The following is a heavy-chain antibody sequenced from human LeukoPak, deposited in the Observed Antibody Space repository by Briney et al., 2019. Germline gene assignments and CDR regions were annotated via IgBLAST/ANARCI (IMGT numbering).Heavy chain of an antibody. V-gene: IGHV1-24*01. J-gene: IGHJ4*02. Sequence: ASVKVSCKVSGYTLTELSMHWVRQAPGKGLEWMGGFDPEDGETIYAQKFQGRVTMTEDTSTDTAYMELSSLRSEDTAVYYCASRGDFWSGYSYYFDHWGQGTLVTVSS. CDR3: ASRGDFWSGYSYYFDH. CDR2: FDPEDGET. CDR1: GYTLTELS. D-gene: IGHD3-3*01.